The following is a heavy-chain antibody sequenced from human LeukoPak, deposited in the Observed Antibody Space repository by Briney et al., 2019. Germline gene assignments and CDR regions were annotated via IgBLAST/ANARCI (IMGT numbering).Heavy chain of an antibody. V-gene: IGHV4-59*01. D-gene: IGHD2-15*01. Sequence: SETLSLTCTVSGGSISSYYWSWIRQPPGKGLEWIGYIYYSGSTNYNPSLKSRVTISVGTSKNQFSPKLSSVTAADTAIYFCARGFCSGGTCYRTFFDYWGQGTLVTVSS. CDR2: IYYSGST. J-gene: IGHJ4*02. CDR3: ARGFCSGGTCYRTFFDY. CDR1: GGSISSYY.